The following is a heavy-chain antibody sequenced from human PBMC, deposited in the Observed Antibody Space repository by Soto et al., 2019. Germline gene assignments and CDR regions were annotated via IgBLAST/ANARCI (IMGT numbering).Heavy chain of an antibody. V-gene: IGHV3-21*01. D-gene: IGHD2-21*02. Sequence: EVQLVESGGGLVNPGGSLRLSCAASGFNFNTYSMNWVRQAPGKGPEWVSSISPSSSYIYHADSMKGRFTISRDNAKNSLYLQMNSLRVEDTAVYYCGRALPGVTNPHYSDYWGQGTLVTVSS. J-gene: IGHJ4*02. CDR2: ISPSSSYI. CDR3: GRALPGVTNPHYSDY. CDR1: GFNFNTYS.